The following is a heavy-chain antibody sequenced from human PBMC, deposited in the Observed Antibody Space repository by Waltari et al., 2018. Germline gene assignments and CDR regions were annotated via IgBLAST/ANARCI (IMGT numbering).Heavy chain of an antibody. CDR2: INPYNGNT. CDR1: GYTFTSYG. D-gene: IGHD1-26*01. Sequence: QVQLVQSGAEVKKPGASVKVSCKASGYTFTSYGISRVRQAPGQGLEWMGWINPYNGNTHYAQNFQGGVMMTTDTSSNTAYMELRSLTSDDTAVFYCARGDRGLFDFWGQGTLVTVSS. CDR3: ARGDRGLFDF. J-gene: IGHJ4*02. V-gene: IGHV1-18*01.